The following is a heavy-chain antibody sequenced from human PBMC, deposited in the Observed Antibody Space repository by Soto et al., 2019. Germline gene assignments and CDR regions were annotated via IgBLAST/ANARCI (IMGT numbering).Heavy chain of an antibody. CDR2: IIPIFGTA. V-gene: IGHV1-69*13. CDR1: GYTFTGQY. Sequence: GASANVSCTASGYTFTGQYITWVRQAPGQGHEWMGGIIPIFGTANYAQKFHGRVTITADESTSTAYMELSSLRSEDTAVYYCARVDSSGYYWSGYYYGMDVWGQGTTVSVSS. J-gene: IGHJ6*02. D-gene: IGHD3-22*01. CDR3: ARVDSSGYYWSGYYYGMDV.